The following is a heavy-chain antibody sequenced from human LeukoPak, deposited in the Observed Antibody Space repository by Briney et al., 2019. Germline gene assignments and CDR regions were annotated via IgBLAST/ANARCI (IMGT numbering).Heavy chain of an antibody. V-gene: IGHV1-2*02. CDR1: GYTFTDYY. Sequence: ASVKVSCKASGYTFTDYYMHWVREAPGQGLEWMGWINPKNGDTKYAQKFQGRVTMTRDTSISTVYMELSRLRSDDTAVFYCARMGQSVIPAAQNYYYYYYMDVWGKGTTVTVSS. CDR3: ARMGQSVIPAAQNYYYYYYMDV. CDR2: INPKNGDT. D-gene: IGHD2-2*01. J-gene: IGHJ6*03.